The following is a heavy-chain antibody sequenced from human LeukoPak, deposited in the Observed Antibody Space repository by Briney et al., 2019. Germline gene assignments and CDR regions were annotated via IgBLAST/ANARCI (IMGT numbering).Heavy chain of an antibody. J-gene: IGHJ4*02. Sequence: PGGSLRLSCAASGFTFSSYAMSWVRQAPGKGLEWVSAISGSGGSTYYADSVKGRFTISRDNSKNTLYLQMNSLRAEDTAVYYCAKDLTMLYYYDSSGYPDYWGQGNLVTVSS. D-gene: IGHD3-22*01. CDR2: ISGSGGST. V-gene: IGHV3-23*01. CDR3: AKDLTMLYYYDSSGYPDY. CDR1: GFTFSSYA.